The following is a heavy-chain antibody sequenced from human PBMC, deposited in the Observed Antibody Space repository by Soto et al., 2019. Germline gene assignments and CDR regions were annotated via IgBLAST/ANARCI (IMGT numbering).Heavy chain of an antibody. CDR3: ARVKLAGRGGFDS. V-gene: IGHV4-38-2*01. J-gene: IGHJ4*02. D-gene: IGHD2-15*01. CDR2: IYHSGNT. Sequence: SVTLSLTCAVACDSSRLGYYWGRIRKPPGKGLEWIGSIYHSGNTYYNPSLKSRVSISLDTSKNHFSLELTSVTAADTAVYYCARVKLAGRGGFDSWGLGPLVTAPQ. CDR1: CDSSRLGYY.